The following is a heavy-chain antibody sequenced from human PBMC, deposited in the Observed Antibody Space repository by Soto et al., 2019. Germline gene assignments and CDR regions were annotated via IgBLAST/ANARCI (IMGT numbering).Heavy chain of an antibody. CDR1: GFTFSIYS. CDR2: ISSSSSTI. D-gene: IGHD6-6*01. V-gene: IGHV3-48*02. Sequence: EVQLVESGGGLVQPGGSLRLSCAASGFTFSIYSMNWVRQAPGKGLEWVSYISSSSSTIYYADSVKGRFTISRDNAKNSLYLQMNSLRDEDTAVYYCARDLVKYSSSGSYYGMDVWGQGTTVTVSS. CDR3: ARDLVKYSSSGSYYGMDV. J-gene: IGHJ6*02.